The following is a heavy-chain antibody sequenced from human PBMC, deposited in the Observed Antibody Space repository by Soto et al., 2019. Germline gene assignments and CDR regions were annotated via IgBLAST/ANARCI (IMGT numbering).Heavy chain of an antibody. Sequence: GASVKVSCKASGYTFTSYAMHWVRQAPGQRLEWMGWINAGNGNTKYSRKFQDRVTITRDTSASTAYMELSSLRSEDTAVYYCATVVPAAISYYYYGMDVWGQGTTLTVSS. CDR1: GYTFTSYA. J-gene: IGHJ6*02. V-gene: IGHV1-3*01. CDR2: INAGNGNT. D-gene: IGHD2-2*01. CDR3: ATVVPAAISYYYYGMDV.